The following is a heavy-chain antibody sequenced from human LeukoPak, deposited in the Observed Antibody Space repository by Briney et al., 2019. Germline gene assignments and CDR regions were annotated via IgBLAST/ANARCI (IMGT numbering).Heavy chain of an antibody. CDR1: GGAVSSSNYY. J-gene: IGHJ4*02. CDR3: ARVSVAGTGPDY. D-gene: IGHD6-13*01. V-gene: IGHV4-61*01. CDR2: FSYNAHS. Sequence: SETLSLTCTVSGGAVSSSNYYWSWIRQSPGKGLEWVGFFSYNAHSDYNPSLKSRVTISIDTSRNQFSLRLTSVSAADTAIYYCARVSVAGTGPDYWGQGTLVIVSS.